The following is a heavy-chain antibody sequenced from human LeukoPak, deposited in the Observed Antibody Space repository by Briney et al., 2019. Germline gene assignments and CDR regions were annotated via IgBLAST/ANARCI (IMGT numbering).Heavy chain of an antibody. D-gene: IGHD6-19*01. V-gene: IGHV3-49*03. CDR2: IKSKGYGAAT. J-gene: IGHJ4*02. CDR1: GFTFGDYA. CDR3: TRIPYSSGWYTSPGSGSPGFDY. Sequence: GGSLRLSCTTSGFTFGDYALSWFRQAPGKGLEWVGFIKSKGYGAATDYAASVRGRFTISRDDSKSIAYLQMNSLKTEDTAVYYCTRIPYSSGWYTSPGSGSPGFDYWGQGTLVTVTS.